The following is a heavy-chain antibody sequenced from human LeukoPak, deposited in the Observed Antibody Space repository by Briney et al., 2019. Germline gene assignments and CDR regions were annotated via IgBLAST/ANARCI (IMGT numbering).Heavy chain of an antibody. J-gene: IGHJ4*02. CDR3: ARRDEYTYGPDY. CDR2: IYPSDSDT. V-gene: IGHV5-51*01. CDR1: GYSFTSYW. D-gene: IGHD5-18*01. Sequence: GESLKISCKGSGYSFTSYWIGWARQMPGKGLEWMGIIYPSDSDTRYSPSFQGQVTISADKSISTAYLQWSSLRASDSAIYYCARRDEYTYGPDYWDQGTLVTVSS.